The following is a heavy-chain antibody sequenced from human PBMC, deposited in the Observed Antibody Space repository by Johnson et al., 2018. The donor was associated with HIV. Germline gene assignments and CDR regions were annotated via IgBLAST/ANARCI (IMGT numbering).Heavy chain of an antibody. V-gene: IGHV3-66*01. Sequence: VQLVDSGGGVVQPGGSLRLSCAASGFTVSINYMTWVRQAPGQGLEWVSVIYSGGSTYYADSVKGRFTISRDNTMNSVYLQMNSLRAEDTAVYYCARAGVVDSYGSWKAFDIWGQGTLVTVSS. J-gene: IGHJ3*02. CDR3: ARAGVVDSYGSWKAFDI. CDR1: GFTVSINY. D-gene: IGHD3-10*01. CDR2: IYSGGST.